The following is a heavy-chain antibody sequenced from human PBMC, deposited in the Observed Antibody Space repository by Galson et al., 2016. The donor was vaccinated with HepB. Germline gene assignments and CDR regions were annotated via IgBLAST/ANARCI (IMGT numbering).Heavy chain of an antibody. CDR3: AKRAGGGTYYAIDY. CDR2: ISGSGGST. J-gene: IGHJ4*02. CDR1: GFTFSSYA. D-gene: IGHD1-26*01. V-gene: IGHV3-23*01. Sequence: SLRLSCAVSGFTFSSYAMSWVRQAPGKGLEWVSAISGSGGSTYHADSVKGRFTISRDNSKNTLNLQMDSLRVEDTALYFCAKRAGGGTYYAIDYWGQGTLVTVSS.